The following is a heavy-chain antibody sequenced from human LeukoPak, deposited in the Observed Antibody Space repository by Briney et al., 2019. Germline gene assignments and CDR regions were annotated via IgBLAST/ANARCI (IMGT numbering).Heavy chain of an antibody. Sequence: GGSLRLSCAASGFTFSSYAMSWVRQAPGKGLEWVSAISGSGGSTYYADSVKGRFTISRDNSKNTLYLQMNSLRAEDTAVYYCAKHPRTYYNILTGYQDAFDIWGQGTMVTVSS. J-gene: IGHJ3*02. D-gene: IGHD3-9*01. CDR2: ISGSGGST. CDR3: AKHPRTYYNILTGYQDAFDI. CDR1: GFTFSSYA. V-gene: IGHV3-23*01.